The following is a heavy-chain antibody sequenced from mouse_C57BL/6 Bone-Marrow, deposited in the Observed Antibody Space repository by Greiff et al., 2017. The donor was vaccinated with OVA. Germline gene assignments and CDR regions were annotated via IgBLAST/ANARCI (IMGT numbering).Heavy chain of an antibody. V-gene: IGHV1-18*01. D-gene: IGHD3-2*02. CDR1: GYTFTDYN. CDR3: ARGGSSGYVGWFAY. Sequence: EVQLQQSGPELVKPGASVKIPCKASGYTFTDYNMDWVKQSHGKSLEWIGDINPNNGGTIYNQKFKGKATLTVDKSSSTAYMELRSLTSEDTAVYYCARGGSSGYVGWFAYWGQGTLVTVSA. CDR2: INPNNGGT. J-gene: IGHJ3*01.